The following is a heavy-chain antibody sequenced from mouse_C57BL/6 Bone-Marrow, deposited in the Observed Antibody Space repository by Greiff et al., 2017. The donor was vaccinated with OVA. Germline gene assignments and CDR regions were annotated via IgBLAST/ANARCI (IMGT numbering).Heavy chain of an antibody. V-gene: IGHV1-64*01. CDR3: ARRGDLYAMDY. CDR2: IHPNSGST. CDR1: GYTFTSYW. Sequence: VQLQQPGAELVKPGASVKLSCKASGYTFTSYWMHWVKQRPGQGLEWIGMIHPNSGSTNYNEKFKSKATLTVDKSSSTAYMQLSSLTSEDSAVYYCARRGDLYAMDYWGQGTSVTVSS. J-gene: IGHJ4*01.